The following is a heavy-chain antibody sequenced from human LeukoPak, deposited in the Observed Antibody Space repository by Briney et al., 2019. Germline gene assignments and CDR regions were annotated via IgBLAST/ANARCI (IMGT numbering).Heavy chain of an antibody. Sequence: SETLSLTCTVSGGSISSGGYCWSWIRQHPGKGLEWIGYIYYSGSTYYNPSLKSRVTISVDTSKNQFSLKLRSVTAADTAVYYCARGTPYYYDSSGSFDYWGQGTLVTVSS. CDR2: IYYSGST. V-gene: IGHV4-31*03. CDR3: ARGTPYYYDSSGSFDY. J-gene: IGHJ4*02. CDR1: GGSISSGGYC. D-gene: IGHD3-22*01.